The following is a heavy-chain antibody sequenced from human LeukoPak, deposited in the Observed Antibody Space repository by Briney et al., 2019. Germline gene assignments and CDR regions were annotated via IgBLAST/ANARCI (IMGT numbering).Heavy chain of an antibody. V-gene: IGHV4-4*09. CDR2: IHTSGSI. CDR3: ARRSTTYYDSLFSINRGAFDI. CDR1: GGSISTYF. Sequence: SETLSLTCTVSGGSISTYFWSWIRQPPGKGLEWIGSIHTSGSINYIPSLKSRVTISVDSSKNQFSLKLTPVTAADTAVYYCARRSTTYYDSLFSINRGAFDIWGQGTMVTVSS. D-gene: IGHD3-22*01. J-gene: IGHJ3*02.